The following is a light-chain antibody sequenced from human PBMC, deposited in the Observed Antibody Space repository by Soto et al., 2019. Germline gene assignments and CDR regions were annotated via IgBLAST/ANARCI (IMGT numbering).Light chain of an antibody. CDR3: QTWGTDTVI. V-gene: IGLV4-69*01. CDR1: SGHSTYA. J-gene: IGLJ2*01. CDR2: LNSDGSH. Sequence: QLVLTQSSSASASLGASVKLTCTLSSGHSTYAIAWHQQQPQKGPRYLMKLNSDGSHNKGDGIPDRFSGSSSGAERYLTISSLQSEDEADYYCQTWGTDTVIFGGGTKLTVL.